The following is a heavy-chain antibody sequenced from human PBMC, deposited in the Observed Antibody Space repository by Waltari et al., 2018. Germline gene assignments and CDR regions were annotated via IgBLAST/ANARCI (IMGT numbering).Heavy chain of an antibody. Sequence: QVQLQESGPGLVKPSETLSLTCTVSGGSISSYYWSWIRQPAGKGLEWIGRIYTSGSTNYNPSLKSRVTMSVDTSKNQFSLKLSSVTAADTAVYYCARGALRYCGSTSCTPFGAFDIWGQGTMVTVSS. V-gene: IGHV4-4*07. CDR2: IYTSGST. D-gene: IGHD2-2*01. CDR1: GGSISSYY. J-gene: IGHJ3*02. CDR3: ARGALRYCGSTSCTPFGAFDI.